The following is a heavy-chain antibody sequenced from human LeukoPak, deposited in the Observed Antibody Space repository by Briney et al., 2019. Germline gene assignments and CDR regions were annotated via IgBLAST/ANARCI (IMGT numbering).Heavy chain of an antibody. V-gene: IGHV1-46*01. CDR1: GYTFTRHY. D-gene: IGHD1-26*01. J-gene: IGHJ3*02. Sequence: ASVKVSCKASGYTFTRHYMNWVRQAPGQGLEWMGWIGAYNGNTNYAQKFQGRVTMTRDTSTSTVYMELSSLRSEDTAVYYCARGAPLAGSAFDIWGQGTMVTVSS. CDR3: ARGAPLAGSAFDI. CDR2: IGAYNGNT.